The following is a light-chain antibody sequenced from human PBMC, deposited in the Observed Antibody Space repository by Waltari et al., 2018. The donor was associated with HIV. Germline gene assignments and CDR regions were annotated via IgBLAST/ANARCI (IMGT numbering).Light chain of an antibody. V-gene: IGLV2-23*02. CDR3: CSYAGSSTLV. Sequence: QSALTQPASVSGSPGQSITISCTGTSSNIGTYNLVSWHQQHPGKAPKTLIYEVMQRPSGVSNRVSVSKSGNTASLTISGLQAEDEADYYCCSYAGSSTLVFGGGTKVTVL. J-gene: IGLJ3*02. CDR1: SSNIGTYNL. CDR2: EVM.